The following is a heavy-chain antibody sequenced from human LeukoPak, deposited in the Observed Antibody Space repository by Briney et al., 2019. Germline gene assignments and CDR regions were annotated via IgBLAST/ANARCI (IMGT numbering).Heavy chain of an antibody. CDR3: AKDRSYYDSSGYYVRQPYYYYYGMDV. V-gene: IGHV3-23*01. J-gene: IGHJ6*02. CDR1: GFTFSSYA. D-gene: IGHD3-22*01. CDR2: ISGSGGST. Sequence: GGSLRLSCAASGFTFSSYAMSWVRQAPGKGLEWVSAISGSGGSTYYADSVKGRFTISRDNSKNTLYLQMNSLRAEDTAVYYCAKDRSYYDSSGYYVRQPYYYYYGMDVWGQGTTDTVSS.